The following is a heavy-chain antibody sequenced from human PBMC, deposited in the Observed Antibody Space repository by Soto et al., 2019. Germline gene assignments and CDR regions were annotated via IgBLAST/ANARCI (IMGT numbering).Heavy chain of an antibody. V-gene: IGHV3-30*09. CDR2: TSYDGNNQ. CDR3: ARDRVYYYDSSGYYNFEY. D-gene: IGHD3-22*01. Sequence: GGSLRLSCAASGFTFNNYAMHWVRQAPGKGLEWVAVTSYDGNNQYYADSVKGRFAISRDNSKNTLYLQMNSLRDEDTAVYYCARDRVYYYDSSGYYNFEYWGQGSLVTVSS. J-gene: IGHJ4*02. CDR1: GFTFNNYA.